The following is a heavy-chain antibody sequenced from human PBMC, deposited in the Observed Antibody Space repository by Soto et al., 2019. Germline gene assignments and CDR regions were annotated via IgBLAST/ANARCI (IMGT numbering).Heavy chain of an antibody. D-gene: IGHD2-2*01. V-gene: IGHV4-59*01. J-gene: IGHJ6*02. CDR1: GGSISSYY. Sequence: PSETLSLTCTVSGGSISSYYWSWIRQPPGKGLDWIGYIYYSGSTNYNPSLKSRVTISVDTSKNHFSLKLSSVTAADTAVYYCARAYCSSTSCIDYYGMDVWGQGTTVTVSS. CDR3: ARAYCSSTSCIDYYGMDV. CDR2: IYYSGST.